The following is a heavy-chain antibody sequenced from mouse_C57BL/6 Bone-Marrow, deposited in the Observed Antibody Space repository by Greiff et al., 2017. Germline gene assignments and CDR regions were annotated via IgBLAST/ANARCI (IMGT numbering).Heavy chain of an antibody. CDR3: ARSIGDY. Sequence: QVQLKQPGAELVRPGSSVKLSCKASGYTFTSYWMDWVKQRPGQGLEWIGNIYPSDSETHYNQKFKDKATLTVDKSSSTAYMQLSSLTSEDSAVFYCARSIGDYWGQGTTLTVSS. CDR1: GYTFTSYW. CDR2: IYPSDSET. J-gene: IGHJ2*01. D-gene: IGHD2-14*01. V-gene: IGHV1-61*01.